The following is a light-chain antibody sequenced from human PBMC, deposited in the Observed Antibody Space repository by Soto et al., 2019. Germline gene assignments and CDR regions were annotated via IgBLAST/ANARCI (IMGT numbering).Light chain of an antibody. CDR2: EVT. Sequence: QSVLTQPPSASGSLGQSVTISCTGTSSDVGAYNYVSWYQQHPGKAPKLMIYEVTRRPSGVPDRFSGSKSGNTASLTISGLQAEDEADYYCSSYTSSSTLYVFGTGTKVTV. CDR1: SSDVGAYNY. J-gene: IGLJ1*01. V-gene: IGLV2-8*01. CDR3: SSYTSSSTLYV.